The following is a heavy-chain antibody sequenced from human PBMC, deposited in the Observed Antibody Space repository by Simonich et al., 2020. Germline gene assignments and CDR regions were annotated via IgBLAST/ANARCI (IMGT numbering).Heavy chain of an antibody. J-gene: IGHJ4*02. CDR3: ASASYGSGSYYDY. CDR1: GYTFTGYY. D-gene: IGHD3-10*01. CDR2: INPNRGNT. Sequence: QVQLVQSGAEVKKPGASVKVSCKASGYTFTGYYMHWVRQAPGQGLECRGWINPNRGNTGYAQKCQGRVTMTRNTSISTAYMELSSLRSEDTAVYYCASASYGSGSYYDYWGQGTLVTVSS. V-gene: IGHV1-8*02.